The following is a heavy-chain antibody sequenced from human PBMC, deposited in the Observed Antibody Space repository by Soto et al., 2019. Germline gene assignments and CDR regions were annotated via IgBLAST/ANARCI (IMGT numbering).Heavy chain of an antibody. J-gene: IGHJ4*02. CDR2: ITSNGGTT. D-gene: IGHD3-22*01. Sequence: GGSLRLSCGASGFTFSSYAMHWVRHAPGKGLEYVSAITSNGGTTYDEDSVKGRFTISRDNSKNTLYLQMGSLRAEDMAVYYCARVFYHSGGNYYDYWGQGTLVTVSS. CDR3: ARVFYHSGGNYYDY. CDR1: GFTFSSYA. V-gene: IGHV3-64*02.